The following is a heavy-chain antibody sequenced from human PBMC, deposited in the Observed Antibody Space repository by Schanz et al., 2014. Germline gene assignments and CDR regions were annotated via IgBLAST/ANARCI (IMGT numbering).Heavy chain of an antibody. Sequence: ASVKVSCKASGYTFTSFGITWVRQAPGQGLEWMGWISSYNGNTNYAQKLQDRVTMTTDTSTSTAYMELSSLKYEFMSMQYGARDRSSSTRLSYSTRLRFWGGGTRVDVSS. V-gene: IGHV1-18*03. J-gene: IGHJ4*03. CDR3: ARDRSSSTRLSYSTRLRF. CDR1: GYTFTSFG. D-gene: IGHD3-16*01. CDR2: ISSYNGNT.